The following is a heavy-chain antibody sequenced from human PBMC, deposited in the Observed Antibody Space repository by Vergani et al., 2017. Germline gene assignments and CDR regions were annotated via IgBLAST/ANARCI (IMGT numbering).Heavy chain of an antibody. CDR2: IIPIFGTA. CDR3: ARGGLLRFLEWPDAFDI. V-gene: IGHV1-69*06. J-gene: IGHJ3*02. Sequence: QVQLVQSGAEVKKPGSSVKVSCKASGGTFSSYAISWVRQAPGQGLEWMGGIIPIFGTANYAQKFQGRVTMTRNTSISTAYMELSSLRSEDTAVYYCARGGLLRFLEWPDAFDIWGQGTMVTVSS. CDR1: GGTFSSYA. D-gene: IGHD3-3*01.